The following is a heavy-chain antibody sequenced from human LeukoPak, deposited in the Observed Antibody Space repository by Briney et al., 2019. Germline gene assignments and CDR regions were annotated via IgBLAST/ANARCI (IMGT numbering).Heavy chain of an antibody. J-gene: IGHJ5*02. Sequence: GASVKVSCKASGYTFTSYGISWVRQAPGQGLEWMGRINPNSGGTNYAQKFQGRVTMTRDTSISTAYMELSRLRSDDTAVYYCARAYWTPSWFDPWGQGTLVTVSS. CDR2: INPNSGGT. CDR1: GYTFTSYG. D-gene: IGHD2-8*02. V-gene: IGHV1-2*06. CDR3: ARAYWTPSWFDP.